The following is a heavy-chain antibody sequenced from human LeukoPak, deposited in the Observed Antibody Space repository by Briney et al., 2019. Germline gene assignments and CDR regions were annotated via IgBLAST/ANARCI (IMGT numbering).Heavy chain of an antibody. CDR3: AYSGSYGHLGY. D-gene: IGHD1-26*01. Sequence: PSETLSLTCTVSGGSISSYYWSWIRQPPGKGLEWIGYIYYSGSTNYNPSLKSRVTISVDTSKNQFSLRLSSVTAADTALYYCAYSGSYGHLGYWGQRIPVTVSS. J-gene: IGHJ4*02. CDR2: IYYSGST. CDR1: GGSISSYY. V-gene: IGHV4-59*08.